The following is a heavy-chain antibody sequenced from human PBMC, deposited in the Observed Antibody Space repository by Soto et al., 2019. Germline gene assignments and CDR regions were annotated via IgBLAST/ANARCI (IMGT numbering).Heavy chain of an antibody. V-gene: IGHV4-59*08. CDR2: IYYSGST. J-gene: IGHJ4*02. Sequence: SETLSLTCTVSGGSISSYYWSWIRQPPGKGLEWIGYIYYSGSTYYSPSLKSRVTISVDTSKNQFPLKLSSVTAADTAVYYCARLHSTSPPYYFDFWGQGTPVTVSS. CDR3: ARLHSTSPPYYFDF. CDR1: GGSISSYY. D-gene: IGHD6-6*01.